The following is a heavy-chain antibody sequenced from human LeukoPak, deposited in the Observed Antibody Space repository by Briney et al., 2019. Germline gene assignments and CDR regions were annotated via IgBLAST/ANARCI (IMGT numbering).Heavy chain of an antibody. J-gene: IGHJ5*02. CDR2: IHYSGSI. Sequence: SETLSLTCNISGGSITSNHYYWGWIRQPPGKGLDWIGRIHYSGSIYYNPSLKSRLSISVDTSRTQFSLKLTSVTAADTAVYYCSRLYHRIDPWGQGTLVTVSS. CDR3: SRLYHRIDP. D-gene: IGHD1-14*01. CDR1: GGSITSNHYY. V-gene: IGHV4-39*01.